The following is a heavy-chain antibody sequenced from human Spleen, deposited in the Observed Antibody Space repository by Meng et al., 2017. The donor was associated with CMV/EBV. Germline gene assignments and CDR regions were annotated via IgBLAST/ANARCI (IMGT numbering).Heavy chain of an antibody. V-gene: IGHV1-69*05. D-gene: IGHD1-7*01. Sequence: SVKVSCKASGGTFNTYTINWVRQAPGQGLDWMGRIIPVFGTTNFAPKFQGRATLSTDESTSTIYMELSSLRSQDTAVYYCASEELELGTSWGQGTLVTVSS. CDR2: IIPVFGTT. CDR1: GGTFNTYT. J-gene: IGHJ5*02. CDR3: ASEELELGTS.